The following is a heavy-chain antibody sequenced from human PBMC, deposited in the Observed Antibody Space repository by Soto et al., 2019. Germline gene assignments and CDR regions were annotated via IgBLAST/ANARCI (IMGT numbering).Heavy chain of an antibody. V-gene: IGHV4-59*01. CDR1: GGSIDNFY. J-gene: IGHJ6*02. CDR2: IYSSGST. Sequence: SETLSLTCTVSGGSIDNFYWSWIRQPPGKGLEWIGYIYSSGSTNYNPSLKSRVTISVDTSKNQFSLKLSSVTAADTAVYFCARDYPYFTVTTSGGMDVWGQGTKVTVSS. D-gene: IGHD4-17*01. CDR3: ARDYPYFTVTTSGGMDV.